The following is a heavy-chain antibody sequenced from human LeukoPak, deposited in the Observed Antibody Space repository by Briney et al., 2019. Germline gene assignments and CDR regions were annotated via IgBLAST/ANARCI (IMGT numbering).Heavy chain of an antibody. CDR2: FSGSGGTT. Sequence: GGSLRLSCAASGFTFSSYAMNWVRQAPGRGLEWVSGFSGSGGTTYYADSVKGRFTISRDNSKNTLYLQMNSLRAEDTAVYYCAKDFSGSYLDYWGQGTLVTVSS. J-gene: IGHJ4*02. CDR1: GFTFSSYA. D-gene: IGHD1-26*01. CDR3: AKDFSGSYLDY. V-gene: IGHV3-23*01.